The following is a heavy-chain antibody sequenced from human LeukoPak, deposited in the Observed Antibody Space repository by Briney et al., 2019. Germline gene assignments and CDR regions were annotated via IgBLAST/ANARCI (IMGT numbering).Heavy chain of an antibody. J-gene: IGHJ4*02. CDR2: IPGGDHR. Sequence: GGSLRLSCAASGFIFSPYAVSWVRQAPGEGREGVAGIPGGDHRFYAASVTGRFSISSDHSPNTVDLQLNSLSADDPAVHYCAKVVPAELLSIAYWGQGTLVTVSS. CDR3: AKVVPAELLSIAY. D-gene: IGHD1-26*01. V-gene: IGHV3-23*01. CDR1: GFIFSPYA.